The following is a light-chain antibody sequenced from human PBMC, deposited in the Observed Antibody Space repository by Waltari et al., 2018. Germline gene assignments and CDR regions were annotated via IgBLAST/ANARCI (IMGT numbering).Light chain of an antibody. Sequence: QSALTQPASVSGSPGTSITVSCTGTSSDVGSYNLVSWYQQHPGKAPKLMIYEGSKRPSGVSNRFSGSKSGNTASLTISGLQAEDEADYYCCSYAGSSTLLFGGGTKVTVL. CDR1: SSDVGSYNL. V-gene: IGLV2-23*01. CDR2: EGS. CDR3: CSYAGSSTLL. J-gene: IGLJ2*01.